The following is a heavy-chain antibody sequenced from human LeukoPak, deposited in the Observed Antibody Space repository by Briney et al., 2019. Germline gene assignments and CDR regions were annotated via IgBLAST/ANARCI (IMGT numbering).Heavy chain of an antibody. CDR2: ISYDGSNK. CDR3: ARAAQRYSSQSHQNWFDP. Sequence: PGGSLRLSCAASGFTFSSYAMHWVRQAPGKGLEWVAVISYDGSNKYYADSVKGRFTISRDNSKNTLYLQMNSLRAEDTAVYYCARAAQRYSSQSHQNWFDPWGQGTLVTVSS. CDR1: GFTFSSYA. D-gene: IGHD6-13*01. V-gene: IGHV3-30-3*01. J-gene: IGHJ5*02.